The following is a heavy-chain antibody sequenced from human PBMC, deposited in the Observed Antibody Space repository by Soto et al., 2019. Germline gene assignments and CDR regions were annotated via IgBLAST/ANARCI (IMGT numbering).Heavy chain of an antibody. Sequence: PSETLSLTCTVSGGSISSYYWSWIRQPPGEGLEWIGYICCSGSTEYNPSLRGRVIISVDTSKNQLSLKLSTVTAADTAVYFCARGMDNNKVGWWGQGTLVTVSS. CDR2: ICCSGST. CDR3: ARGMDNNKVGW. D-gene: IGHD1-1*01. V-gene: IGHV4-59*01. J-gene: IGHJ4*02. CDR1: GGSISSYY.